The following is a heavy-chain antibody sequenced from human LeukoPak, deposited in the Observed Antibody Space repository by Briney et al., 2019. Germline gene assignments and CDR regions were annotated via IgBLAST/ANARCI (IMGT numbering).Heavy chain of an antibody. CDR3: ARGLYCSSTSCPCDY. CDR1: GGSFSGYY. CDR2: INHSGST. D-gene: IGHD2-2*01. J-gene: IGHJ4*02. V-gene: IGHV4-34*01. Sequence: SETLSLTCAVSGGSFSGYYWSWVRQPPGKGLEWIGEINHSGSTNYNPSPKSRVTISVDTSKNQFSLKLSSVTAADTAVYYCARGLYCSSTSCPCDYWGQGTLVTVSS.